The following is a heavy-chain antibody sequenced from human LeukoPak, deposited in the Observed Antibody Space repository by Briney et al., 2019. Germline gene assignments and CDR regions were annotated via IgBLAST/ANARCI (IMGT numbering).Heavy chain of an antibody. CDR3: ARLHSGAIAAAGTIDY. CDR1: GYSFTSYW. CDR2: IYPCDSDT. D-gene: IGHD6-13*01. J-gene: IGHJ4*02. V-gene: IGHV5-51*01. Sequence: GESLKISCKGSGYSFTSYWIGWVRQMPGKGLEWMGIIYPCDSDTRYSPSFQGQVTISADKSISTAYLQWSSLKASDTAMYYCARLHSGAIAAAGTIDYWGQGTLVTVSS.